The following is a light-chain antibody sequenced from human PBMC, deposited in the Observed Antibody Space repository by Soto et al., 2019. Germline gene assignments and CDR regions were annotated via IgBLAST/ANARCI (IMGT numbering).Light chain of an antibody. Sequence: QSALTQPRSVSGSPGQSVTISCTGTDTNIGFYNFVSWYQQHPDKAPHLVIYDVNKRPSGVPDRFSGSKSGKTASLTISGLQADDEADYFCCSYAGTYTYAFGTGTKVTVL. CDR3: CSYAGTYTYA. CDR2: DVN. CDR1: DTNIGFYNF. V-gene: IGLV2-11*01. J-gene: IGLJ1*01.